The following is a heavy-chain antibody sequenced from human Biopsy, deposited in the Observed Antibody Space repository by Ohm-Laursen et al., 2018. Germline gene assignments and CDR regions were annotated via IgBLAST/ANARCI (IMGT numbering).Heavy chain of an antibody. J-gene: IGHJ2*01. CDR3: ARHAPSYSGSYWRYFDL. V-gene: IGHV4-59*08. CDR1: GGSISSYY. D-gene: IGHD1-26*01. Sequence: TLSLTCTVSGGSISSYYWSWIRQPPGKGLEWIGYIYYTGSTNYNPSLKSRVTISVDTSMNHLSLRLTSATAADTAVYYCARHAPSYSGSYWRYFDLWGRGTLVTVSS. CDR2: IYYTGST.